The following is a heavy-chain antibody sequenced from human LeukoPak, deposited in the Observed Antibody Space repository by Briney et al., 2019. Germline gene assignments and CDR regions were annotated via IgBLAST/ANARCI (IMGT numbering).Heavy chain of an antibody. V-gene: IGHV1-2*02. CDR1: GYTFTAYY. Sequence: GASVKVSCKASGYTFTAYYLNWVRQAPGQGLEWLGWIHPSSGAAKLPQRFQGRVTMARDTSITTAYMELSSLRSDDTAVYYCARSPPIWNYVDYFAYWGQGVLVSVSS. CDR3: ARSPPIWNYVDYFAY. J-gene: IGHJ4*02. D-gene: IGHD1-7*01. CDR2: IHPSSGAA.